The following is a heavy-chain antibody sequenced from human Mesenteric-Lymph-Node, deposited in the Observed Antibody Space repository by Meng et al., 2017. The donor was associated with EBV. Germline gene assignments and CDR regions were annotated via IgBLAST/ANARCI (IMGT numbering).Heavy chain of an antibody. D-gene: IGHD3-10*01. CDR3: ARGGSGSHNWFDP. J-gene: IGHJ5*02. V-gene: IGHV3-33*08. CDR2: IWYDGSNK. CDR1: DFTFSSYW. Sequence: LVESGGGLVQPGGSLRLAGAASDFTFSSYWMHWVRQAPGKGLEWVAVIWYDGSNKYYADSVKGRFTISRDNSKNTLYLQMNSLRAEDTAVYYCARGGSGSHNWFDPWGQGTLVTVSS.